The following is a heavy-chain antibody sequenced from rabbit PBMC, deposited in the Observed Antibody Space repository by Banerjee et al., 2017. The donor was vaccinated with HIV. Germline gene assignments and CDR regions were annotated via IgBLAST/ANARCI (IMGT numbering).Heavy chain of an antibody. CDR2: IDSVVGST. CDR1: GFTISSYW. Sequence: QSLEEYGGGLVQPGGTLTLTCKVSGFTISSYWMSWVRQAPGMGLEWIGYIDSVVGSTYYASWVNGQFPFSSHNAQNTLFLQLNTLPVADTATSFCARDLAGVIGWNFNLWGPGTLVTVS. J-gene: IGHJ6*01. V-gene: IGHV1S7*01. CDR3: ARDLAGVIGWNFNL. D-gene: IGHD4-1*01.